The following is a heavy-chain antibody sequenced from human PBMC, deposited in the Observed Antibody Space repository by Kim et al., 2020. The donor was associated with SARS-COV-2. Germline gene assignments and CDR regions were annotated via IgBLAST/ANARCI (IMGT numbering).Heavy chain of an antibody. V-gene: IGHV1-18*01. D-gene: IGHD1-26*01. CDR2: ISGSNGAT. Sequence: ASVKVSCKASGYTFSNYGISWVRLAPGQGLEWMGWISGSNGATKYAQKFQGRVTMTTDTSADPAYMELRSRRSEDTALFYCARPHYSTTSLFFSWAQGTL. CDR1: GYTFSNYG. J-gene: IGHJ5*02. CDR3: ARPHYSTTSLFFS.